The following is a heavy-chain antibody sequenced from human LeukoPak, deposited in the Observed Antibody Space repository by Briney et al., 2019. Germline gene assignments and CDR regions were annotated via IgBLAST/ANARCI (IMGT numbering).Heavy chain of an antibody. CDR1: GFIFSNAW. CDR3: ARRVHFWSGYYISGWFDP. V-gene: IGHV3-7*01. D-gene: IGHD3-3*02. J-gene: IGHJ5*02. Sequence: GGSLRLSCAASGFIFSNAWMSWVRQAPGKGLEWVANIKQDGSEKYYVDSVKGRFTISRDNAKNSLYLQMNSLRAEDTAVYYCARRVHFWSGYYISGWFDPWGQGILVTVSS. CDR2: IKQDGSEK.